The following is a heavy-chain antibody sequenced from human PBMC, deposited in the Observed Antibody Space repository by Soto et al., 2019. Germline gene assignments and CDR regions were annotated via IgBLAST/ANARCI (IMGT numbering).Heavy chain of an antibody. CDR1: GYIFTNSY. V-gene: IGHV1-46*01. CDR3: ARETDTLTGYVIDY. Sequence: QVQLVQSGAEVQKPGASVRVSCKASGYIFTNSYLHWVRQAPGQGLEWMGIINPSAGRTNYAQNFQGRVTMTADTSTSTVYMELSSLRSEDTAVYYCARETDTLTGYVIDYWGQGTLVIVSS. D-gene: IGHD3-9*01. J-gene: IGHJ4*02. CDR2: INPSAGRT.